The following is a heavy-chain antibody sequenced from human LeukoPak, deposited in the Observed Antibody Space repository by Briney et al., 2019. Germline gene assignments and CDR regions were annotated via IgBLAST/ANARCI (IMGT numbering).Heavy chain of an antibody. CDR2: IYYSGST. V-gene: IGHV4-31*11. J-gene: IGHJ6*02. CDR1: GGSFSGYY. Sequence: SETLSLTCAVYGGSFSGYYWSWIRQRPGKGLEWIGYIYYSGSTYYNPSLKSRVTISVDTSKNQFSLKLSSVTAADTAVYYCARDSSQLRYFDWLPGRYYYYGMDVWGQGTTVTVSS. D-gene: IGHD3-9*01. CDR3: ARDSSQLRYFDWLPGRYYYYGMDV.